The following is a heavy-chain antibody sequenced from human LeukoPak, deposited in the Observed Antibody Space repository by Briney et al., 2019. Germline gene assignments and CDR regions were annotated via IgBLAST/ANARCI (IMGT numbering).Heavy chain of an antibody. CDR1: GFSLRSYA. CDR3: AREGEHYYDSSGYIALDAFDI. V-gene: IGHV3-30-3*01. D-gene: IGHD3-22*01. Sequence: GRSLRLSCATSGFSLRSYAMHWIRQAPGKGLEWVALISFDGSIKSYADSVKGRFTISRDNSKNTLYLQMNSLRAEDTAVYYCAREGEHYYDSSGYIALDAFDIWGQGTMVTVSS. CDR2: ISFDGSIK. J-gene: IGHJ3*02.